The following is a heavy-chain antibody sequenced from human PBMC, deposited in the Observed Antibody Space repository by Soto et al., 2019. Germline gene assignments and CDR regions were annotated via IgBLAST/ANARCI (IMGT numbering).Heavy chain of an antibody. D-gene: IGHD6-19*01. CDR3: VKGGRWLVYDS. CDR1: GFTFSIYW. Sequence: EVQVVDSGGGLVQPGGSLRLSCAASGFTFSIYWMSWVRQAPGKGLAWVASIKHDGGEEHYVDSVRGRFTISRDNAKNSLYLQMNSLRAEDTAVYYCVKGGRWLVYDSWGQGTLVTVSS. V-gene: IGHV3-7*03. CDR2: IKHDGGEE. J-gene: IGHJ4*02.